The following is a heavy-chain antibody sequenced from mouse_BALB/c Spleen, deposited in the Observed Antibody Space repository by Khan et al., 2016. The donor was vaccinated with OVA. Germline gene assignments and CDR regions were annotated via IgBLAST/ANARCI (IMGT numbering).Heavy chain of an antibody. CDR2: ISSGGFT. V-gene: IGHV5-6-5*01. J-gene: IGHJ2*01. CDR3: TESLFLYYFDY. CDR1: GFTFSNYT. Sequence: EVQLVESGGGLVKPGGSLKLSCPASGFTFSNYTMSWVRQTPETRLEWVASISSGGFTYYPDSVKGRFTISRDNARNILYLQMSSLRSEDTAMYYCTESLFLYYFDYWGQGTTLTVSS. D-gene: IGHD6-1*01.